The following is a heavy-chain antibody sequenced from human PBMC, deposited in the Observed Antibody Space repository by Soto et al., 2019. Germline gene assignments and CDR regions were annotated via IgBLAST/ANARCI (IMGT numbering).Heavy chain of an antibody. D-gene: IGHD2-21*01. J-gene: IGHJ6*02. CDR1: GGTFSSYT. Sequence: GASVKVSCKASGGTFSSYTISWVRQAPGQGLEWMGGIIPTFGTADYAQKFQGRVTITADESTSTGYMELSSLRSEDTALYYCARPSCGAACYYYGMDVWGQGTAVTVSS. CDR2: IIPTFGTA. CDR3: ARPSCGAACYYYGMDV. V-gene: IGHV1-69*13.